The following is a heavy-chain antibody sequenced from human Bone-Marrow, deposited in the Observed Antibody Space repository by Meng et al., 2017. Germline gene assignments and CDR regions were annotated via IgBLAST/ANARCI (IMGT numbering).Heavy chain of an antibody. CDR2: TYYRSKWYT. CDR1: GDSVSSNSAA. V-gene: IGHV6-1*01. J-gene: IGHJ4*02. Sequence: QVQLQQAGPGLGQPSQPLPLTCAISGDSVSSNSAAWHWIRQSPSRGLEWLGRTYYRSKWYTDHAVSVKSRITINPDTSKNQFSLQLNSVTPEDTAVYYCARGDYSSSPPFWGQGTLVTVSS. CDR3: ARGDYSSSPPF. D-gene: IGHD3-22*01.